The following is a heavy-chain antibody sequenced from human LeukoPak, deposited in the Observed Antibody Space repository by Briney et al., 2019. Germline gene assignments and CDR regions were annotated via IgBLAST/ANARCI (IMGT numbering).Heavy chain of an antibody. CDR1: GFTFSSYG. J-gene: IGHJ6*02. CDR2: ISYDGSNK. V-gene: IGHV3-30*03. Sequence: PGGSLRLSCAASGFTFSSYGMHWVRQAPGKGLEWVAVISYDGSNKYYADSVKGRFTISRDNSKNTLYLQMNSLRSEDTAVYYCARGSVRFLEWLFHGMDVWGQGTTVTVSS. D-gene: IGHD3-3*01. CDR3: ARGSVRFLEWLFHGMDV.